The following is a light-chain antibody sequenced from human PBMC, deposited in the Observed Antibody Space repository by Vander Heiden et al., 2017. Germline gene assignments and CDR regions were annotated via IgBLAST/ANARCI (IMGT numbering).Light chain of an antibody. J-gene: IGLJ2*01. V-gene: IGLV6-57*02. Sequence: NFMLTQPHSVSESPGKTVTISCTGSSGSIASNYVQWYQQRPGSAPTTVIYEDNQRPSGVPDRFSGSIDSSSNSASLTFSGLKTEDEADYYCQSYDSSTVVFGGGTKLTVL. CDR2: EDN. CDR1: SGSIASNY. CDR3: QSYDSSTVV.